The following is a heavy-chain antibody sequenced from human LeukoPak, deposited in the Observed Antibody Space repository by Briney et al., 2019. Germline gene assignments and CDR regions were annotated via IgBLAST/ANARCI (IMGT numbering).Heavy chain of an antibody. CDR2: INWNGGST. V-gene: IGHV3-20*04. CDR1: GFTFDDYG. Sequence: GGSLRLSCAASGFTFDDYGMSWVRQAPGKGLEWVSGINWNGGSTGYADSVKGRFTISRDNAKNSLYLQMNSLRAEDTALYYCARRAGGYDDSFYYMDVWGKGTTVTVSS. J-gene: IGHJ6*03. CDR3: ARRAGGYDDSFYYMDV. D-gene: IGHD5-12*01.